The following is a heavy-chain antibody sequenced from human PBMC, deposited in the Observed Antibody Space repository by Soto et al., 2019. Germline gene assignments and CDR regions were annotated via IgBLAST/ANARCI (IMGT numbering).Heavy chain of an antibody. V-gene: IGHV1-3*01. CDR3: ARGIATGQLDP. Sequence: ASVKVSCKASGYTFTRYTINWGRQAPGQRLEWMGWINPDNGNTKSSQKFQDRVIITRDTSASTAYMDLSSLRSEDTAVYYCARGIATGQLDPWGQGTLVTVSS. CDR2: INPDNGNT. D-gene: IGHD2-15*01. CDR1: GYTFTRYT. J-gene: IGHJ5*02.